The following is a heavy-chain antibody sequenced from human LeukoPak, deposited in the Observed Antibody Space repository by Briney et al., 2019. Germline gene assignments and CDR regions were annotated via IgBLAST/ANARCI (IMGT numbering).Heavy chain of an antibody. CDR1: GFTFSSYW. D-gene: IGHD6-19*01. V-gene: IGHV3-7*01. CDR3: ARDLAVAGSYFQH. CDR2: IKQDGSEK. J-gene: IGHJ1*01. Sequence: PGGSLRLSCAASGFTFSSYWMSWVRQAPGKGLEWVANIKQDGSEKYYVDSVKGRFTISRDNAKNSLYLQMNSLRAEDTAVYYCARDLAVAGSYFQHWGQSTLVTVSS.